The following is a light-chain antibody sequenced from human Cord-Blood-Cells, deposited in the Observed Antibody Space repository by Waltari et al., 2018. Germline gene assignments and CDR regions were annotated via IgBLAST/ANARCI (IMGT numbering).Light chain of an antibody. CDR3: CSYAGSYPWV. J-gene: IGLJ3*02. CDR1: SSDVGGYNY. CDR2: DVS. Sequence: QSALTQPRSVSGSPGQSVTISCTGTSSDVGGYNYVSWYQQHPGKAPKLMIYDVSTRPSGVPDRFSGSKSGNTASLTISGLQAEDEADYYCCSYAGSYPWVFGGGTKLTVL. V-gene: IGLV2-11*01.